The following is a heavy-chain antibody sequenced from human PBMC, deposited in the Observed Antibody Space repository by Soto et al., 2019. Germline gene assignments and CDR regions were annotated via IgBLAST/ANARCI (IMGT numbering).Heavy chain of an antibody. CDR2: ISYDGSNK. V-gene: IGHV3-30*18. CDR1: GFTFSSYG. Sequence: QVQLVESGGGVVQPGRSLRLSCAASGFTFSSYGMHWVRQAPGKGLEWVAVISYDGSNKYYADSVKGRFTISRDNSKNTLYLQMNSLRAEDTAVYYCAKETRPGIAVAGRVLPYFDYWGQGTLVTVSS. D-gene: IGHD6-19*01. J-gene: IGHJ4*02. CDR3: AKETRPGIAVAGRVLPYFDY.